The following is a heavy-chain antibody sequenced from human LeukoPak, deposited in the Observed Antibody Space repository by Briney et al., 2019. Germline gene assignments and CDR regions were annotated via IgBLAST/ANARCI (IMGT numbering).Heavy chain of an antibody. D-gene: IGHD3-16*01. J-gene: IGHJ4*02. CDR2: IDNAYTI. Sequence: GGSLRLSCAASGFIFSSYAMSWVRQAPGKGLEWISYIDNAYTIYYADSVKGRFTISRDNAKNSLYLQMNSLRADDTAVYYCARGAAGEFDYWGQGTLVTVSS. V-gene: IGHV3-48*04. CDR3: ARGAAGEFDY. CDR1: GFIFSSYA.